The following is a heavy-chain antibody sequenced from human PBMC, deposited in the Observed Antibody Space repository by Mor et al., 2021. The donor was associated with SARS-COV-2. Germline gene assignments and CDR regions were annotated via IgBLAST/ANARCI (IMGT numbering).Heavy chain of an antibody. CDR3: ASSLVGATRGRGY. V-gene: IGHV3-11*04. D-gene: IGHD1-26*01. Sequence: GRFTISRDNAKNSLYLQMNSLRAEDTAVYYCASSLVGATRGRGYWGQGTLVTVSS. J-gene: IGHJ4*02.